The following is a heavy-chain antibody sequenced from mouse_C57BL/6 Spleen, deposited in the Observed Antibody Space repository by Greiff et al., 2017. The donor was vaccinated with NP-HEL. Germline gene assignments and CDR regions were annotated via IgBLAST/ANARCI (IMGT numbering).Heavy chain of an antibody. J-gene: IGHJ2*01. CDR1: GYAFSSSW. CDR3: ARSDYGENFDY. Sequence: QVQLKQSGPELVKPGASVKISCKASGYAFSSSWMNWVKQRPGKGLEWIGRIYPGDGDTDYNGKFKGKATLTADKSSSTAYMQLSSLTSEDSAVYFCARSDYGENFDYWGQGTTLTVSS. D-gene: IGHD1-1*01. V-gene: IGHV1-82*01. CDR2: IYPGDGDT.